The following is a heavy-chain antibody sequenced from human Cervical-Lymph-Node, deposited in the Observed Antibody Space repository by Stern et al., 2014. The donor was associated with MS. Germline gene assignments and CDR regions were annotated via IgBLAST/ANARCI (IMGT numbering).Heavy chain of an antibody. CDR1: GFSLTTSGVG. CDR2: IYWDGDK. D-gene: IGHD6-13*01. CDR3: IHTSPRVPGIDY. Sequence: ESGPTLVKPTQTLTLKCIFSGFSLTTSGVGVGWIRQPPGKALEWLGFIYWDGDKRYSPSWKRRITITKDTSKNQVVLTMTNMDPVDTATYYCIHTSPRVPGIDYWGQGTLVTVSS. J-gene: IGHJ4*02. V-gene: IGHV2-5*02.